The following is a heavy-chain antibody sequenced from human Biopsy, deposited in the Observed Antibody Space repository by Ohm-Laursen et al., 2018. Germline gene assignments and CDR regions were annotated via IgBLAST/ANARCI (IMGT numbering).Heavy chain of an antibody. J-gene: IGHJ3*01. CDR1: GFILNNYG. CDR3: TCIYGDSPL. D-gene: IGHD4-17*01. Sequence: GSLRLSCTASGFILNNYGLSWVRQAPGKGLEWVSAIRGSGLTTFYTDSVKGRFTISRDNSKNTLSLQMNSLRAEDTAIYYCTCIYGDSPLWGQGTMVTVSS. V-gene: IGHV3-23*01. CDR2: IRGSGLTT.